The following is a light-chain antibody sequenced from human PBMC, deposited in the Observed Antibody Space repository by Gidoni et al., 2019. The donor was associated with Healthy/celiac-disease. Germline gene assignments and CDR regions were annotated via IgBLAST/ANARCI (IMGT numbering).Light chain of an antibody. CDR2: SND. CDR1: SSNIGSNT. CDR3: AAWDDSLSGHVV. J-gene: IGLJ2*01. V-gene: IGLV1-44*01. Sequence: QSVLTQPPSASGTPGQRVTISCSGSSSNIGSNTVNWYQQLPGAAPKLLIYSNDQRPSGVPDRFSGSKSDTSGSLAISGLQSEDEADYYCAAWDDSLSGHVVFGGGTKLTVL.